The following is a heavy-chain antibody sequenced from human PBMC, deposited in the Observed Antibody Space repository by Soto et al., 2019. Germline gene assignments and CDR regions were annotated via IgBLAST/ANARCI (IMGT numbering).Heavy chain of an antibody. V-gene: IGHV3-23*01. J-gene: IGHJ4*02. D-gene: IGHD5-18*01. Sequence: GGSLRLSCAASGFTFSSYAMSWVRQAPGKGLEWVSVISTGGGSTYNAASVRGRFTVSRDNSKNTLYLQMNSLRAEDTAIYYCAKHPRTQLWPFFDYWGQGTLVTVSS. CDR1: GFTFSSYA. CDR3: AKHPRTQLWPFFDY. CDR2: ISTGGGST.